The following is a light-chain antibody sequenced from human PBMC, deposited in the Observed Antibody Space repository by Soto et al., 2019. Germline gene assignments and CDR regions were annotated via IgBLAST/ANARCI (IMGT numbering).Light chain of an antibody. J-gene: IGKJ5*01. V-gene: IGKV1-5*03. CDR1: QSLSSW. CDR3: QQYLSYPIT. Sequence: DIQMTQSPSTLSASVGDRVTITCRASQSLSSWLAWYQQKPGKAPQSLIYKASSLESGVPSRFSGSGSGTEFTLTISRLQPDDFATYYCQQYLSYPITFGQGTRLEIK. CDR2: KAS.